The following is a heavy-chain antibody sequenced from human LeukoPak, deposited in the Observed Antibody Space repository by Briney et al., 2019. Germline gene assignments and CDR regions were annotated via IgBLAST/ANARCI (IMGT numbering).Heavy chain of an antibody. CDR3: ARIQAVGVPVAIDAYYSYGMDV. CDR1: GGSFSRNA. CDR2: FIPMVGIA. D-gene: IGHD2-2*02. J-gene: IGHJ6*02. V-gene: IGHV1-69*04. Sequence: SVKVSCKASGGSFSRNAISWVRQAPGQGLEWMGRFIPMVGIATYAQKFQGRVTITEDRSTSTAYMELSSLRSEDTAVYNCARIQAVGVPVAIDAYYSYGMDVWGQGTAVSVSS.